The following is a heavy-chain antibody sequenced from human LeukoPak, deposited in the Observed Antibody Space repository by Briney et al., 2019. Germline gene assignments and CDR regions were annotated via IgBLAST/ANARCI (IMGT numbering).Heavy chain of an antibody. CDR3: ARGRWELPI. CDR1: GGSISGYY. D-gene: IGHD1-26*01. V-gene: IGHV4-59*01. CDR2: NSLSGST. Sequence: SETLSLTCTVSGGSISGYYWSWIRQPPGKGLEAIGYNSLSGSTNYNPSLKSRVTISVDTSKNQFSLKLTSVTAADTAVYYCARGRWELPIWGQGTMVTVSS. J-gene: IGHJ3*02.